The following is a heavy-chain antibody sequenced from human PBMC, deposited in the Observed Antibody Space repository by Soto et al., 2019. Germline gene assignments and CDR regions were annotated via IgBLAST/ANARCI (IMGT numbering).Heavy chain of an antibody. CDR2: IIPIFTQT. V-gene: IGHV1-69*08. J-gene: IGHJ6*02. CDR3: ARGGVGAAGGMDV. CDR1: GYTFTIYT. Sequence: QVQLVQSGAEVKKPGSSVKVSCKSSGYTFTIYTVTWVRQAPGQGLEWMGRIIPIFTQTNYAQKSQDRVTITADKSTSTVYMELSGLRYEDTAVYYCARGGVGAAGGMDVWGQGTTVTVSS. D-gene: IGHD1-26*01.